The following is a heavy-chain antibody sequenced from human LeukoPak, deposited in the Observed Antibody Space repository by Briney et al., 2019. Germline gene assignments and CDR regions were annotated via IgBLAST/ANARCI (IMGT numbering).Heavy chain of an antibody. D-gene: IGHD4-23*01. CDR3: ALPIYDYRGDIYFDF. V-gene: IGHV5-51*01. CDR2: IYPSDSDT. CDR1: GYNFTSYW. Sequence: GESLKISCKTSGYNFTSYWIGWVRQMPGKGLEWMGIIYPSDSDTRYSPSFQGHVTISADRSISAAYLQWSSLKASDTAIYYCALPIYDYRGDIYFDFWGQGTLVTVSS. J-gene: IGHJ4*02.